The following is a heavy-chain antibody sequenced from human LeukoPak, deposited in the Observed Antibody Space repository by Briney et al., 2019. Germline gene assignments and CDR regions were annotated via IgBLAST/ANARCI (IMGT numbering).Heavy chain of an antibody. CDR2: ISYDGSNK. CDR3: ARASGSYEPPDAFDI. V-gene: IGHV3-30-3*01. J-gene: IGHJ3*02. Sequence: PGGSLRLSCAASGFTFSSYAMSWVRQAPGKGLEWVAVISYDGSNKYYADSVKGRFTISRDNSKNTLYLQMNSLRAEDTAVYYCARASGSYEPPDAFDIWGQGTMVTVSS. CDR1: GFTFSSYA. D-gene: IGHD1-26*01.